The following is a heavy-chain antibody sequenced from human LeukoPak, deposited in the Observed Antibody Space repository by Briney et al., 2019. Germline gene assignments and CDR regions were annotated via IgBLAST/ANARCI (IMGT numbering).Heavy chain of an antibody. V-gene: IGHV3-33*08. D-gene: IGHD1-26*01. CDR1: GFTFSSYS. CDR3: ARDGKGAFDI. Sequence: PGGSLRLSCAASGFTFSSYSMNWVRQAPGKGLEWVAVIWYDGSNKYYADSVKGRFTISRDNAKNSLYLQMNSLRAEDTAVYYCARDGKGAFDIWGQGTMVTVSS. J-gene: IGHJ3*02. CDR2: IWYDGSNK.